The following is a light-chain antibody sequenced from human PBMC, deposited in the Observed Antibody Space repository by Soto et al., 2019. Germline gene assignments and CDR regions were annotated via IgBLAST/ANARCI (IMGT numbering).Light chain of an antibody. Sequence: QSVLTQPPSVSGAPGQRVTISCTGSSSNIGAGYDVHWYQQLPGTAPKVLIYDNNSRPSGVPGRLSGSKSGTSASLAITGLQAEDEADYYCHSYDVSLSGPVFGGGTKVTVL. CDR2: DNN. CDR3: HSYDVSLSGPV. CDR1: SSNIGAGYD. J-gene: IGLJ2*01. V-gene: IGLV1-40*01.